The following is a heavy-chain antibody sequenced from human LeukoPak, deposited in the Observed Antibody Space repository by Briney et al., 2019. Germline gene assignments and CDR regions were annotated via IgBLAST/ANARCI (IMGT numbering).Heavy chain of an antibody. J-gene: IGHJ4*02. V-gene: IGHV1-2*02. Sequence: ASVKVSCKASGYTFTGYYMHWVRQAPGQGLEWMGWINPNSGGTNYAQKFQGRVTMTRDTSISTAYMELSRLRSDDTAVYYCARSRVNRRYYYDSSGYPNPLGYWGQGTLVTVSS. CDR3: ARSRVNRRYYYDSSGYPNPLGY. CDR2: INPNSGGT. D-gene: IGHD3-22*01. CDR1: GYTFTGYY.